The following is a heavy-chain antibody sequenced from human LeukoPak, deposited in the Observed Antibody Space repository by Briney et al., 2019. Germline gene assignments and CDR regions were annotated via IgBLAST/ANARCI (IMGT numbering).Heavy chain of an antibody. Sequence: ASVKVSCKASGYTFTGYYMHWVRQAPGQGLEWMGWINPNSGGTNYAQKFQGRVTMTRDTSISTAYMELSRLRSDDTAVYYCARGRIAAAEYYFDYWGQGTLVTVSS. CDR3: ARGRIAAAEYYFDY. D-gene: IGHD6-13*01. CDR1: GYTFTGYY. CDR2: INPNSGGT. V-gene: IGHV1-2*02. J-gene: IGHJ4*02.